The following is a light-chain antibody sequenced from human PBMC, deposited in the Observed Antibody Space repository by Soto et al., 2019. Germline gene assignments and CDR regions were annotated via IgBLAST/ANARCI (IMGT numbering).Light chain of an antibody. Sequence: QSALTQPASVSGSLGQSITISCTGTSSDVGGYNYVSWYQHHPGKAPKLVIFEVSYRPSGVSYRFSGSKSGNTASLTISGLQAEDEADYYCSSYNGTSTRVFGTGTKVTVL. V-gene: IGLV2-14*01. CDR3: SSYNGTSTRV. CDR1: SSDVGGYNY. J-gene: IGLJ1*01. CDR2: EVS.